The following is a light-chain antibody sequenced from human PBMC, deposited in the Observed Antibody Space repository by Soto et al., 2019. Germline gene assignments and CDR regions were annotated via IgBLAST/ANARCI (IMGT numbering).Light chain of an antibody. J-gene: IGLJ1*01. V-gene: IGLV2-14*03. Sequence: QSALTQPASVSGSPGQSITISCTGTSSDIGGYNYVSWYQQLPGKVPKLIIYDVSNRPSRVSDRFSGSKSGNAASLTISGLQAEDEADYYCSSYTRTSTLYVFGTVTKLTVL. CDR2: DVS. CDR3: SSYTRTSTLYV. CDR1: SSDIGGYNY.